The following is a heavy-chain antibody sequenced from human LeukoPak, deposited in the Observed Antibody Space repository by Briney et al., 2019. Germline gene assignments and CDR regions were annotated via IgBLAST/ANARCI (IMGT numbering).Heavy chain of an antibody. D-gene: IGHD3-10*01. Sequence: SQTLSLTCAISGDSVSSNSAAWNWIRQSPSRGLEWLGRTYYRSKWYNDYAVSVKSRITINPDTSKNQFSLQLNSVTPEDTAVYYCARGLLWFGESYHTFDYWGQGTLVTVSS. J-gene: IGHJ4*02. V-gene: IGHV6-1*01. CDR1: GDSVSSNSAA. CDR2: TYYRSKWYN. CDR3: ARGLLWFGESYHTFDY.